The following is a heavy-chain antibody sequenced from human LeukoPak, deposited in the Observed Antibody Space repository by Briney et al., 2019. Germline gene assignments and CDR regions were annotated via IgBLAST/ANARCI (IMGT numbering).Heavy chain of an antibody. D-gene: IGHD3-16*01. CDR3: ATSSAGEQVDY. CDR2: IYNSWNT. V-gene: IGHV4-59*12. CDR1: NGSISSYS. Sequence: SETLSLTCTVSNGSISSYSWSWIRQPPGKGLEWIGYIYNSWNTNYNPSLKSRVTMSVDTSKNQFSLKLSSVTAADTAVYYCATSSAGEQVDYWGQGTLVTVSS. J-gene: IGHJ4*02.